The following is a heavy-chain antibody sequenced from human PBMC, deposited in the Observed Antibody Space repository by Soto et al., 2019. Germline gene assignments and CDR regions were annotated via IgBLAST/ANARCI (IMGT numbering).Heavy chain of an antibody. CDR2: IKEDASEE. CDR1: GFTFSTYW. D-gene: IGHD2-2*01. J-gene: IGHJ4*02. Sequence: EVQLVQSGGGLVQPGGSLRLSCVASGFTFSTYWMTWVRQAPGMGLERVAGIKEDASEEVYVDSVKGRFSISRDNAKNSLYPQRNPLRAEDTAVYYCATASSSPFSNFDSWGQRSRVTVSS. V-gene: IGHV3-7*01. CDR3: ATASSSPFSNFDS.